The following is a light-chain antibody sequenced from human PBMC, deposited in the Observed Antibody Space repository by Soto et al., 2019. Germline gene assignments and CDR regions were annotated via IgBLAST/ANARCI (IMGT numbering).Light chain of an antibody. V-gene: IGLV2-8*01. CDR1: SSDIGAYNY. J-gene: IGLJ3*02. CDR3: CSYAGDNWV. Sequence: QSALTQPPSASGSPGQSVTISCTGTSSDIGAYNYVSWYQQHPGKAPKLIIYDVIKRPSGVPYRFSGTKSGNAASLTVSGLQGEDDAHYYCCSYAGDNWVFGGGTKLTVL. CDR2: DVI.